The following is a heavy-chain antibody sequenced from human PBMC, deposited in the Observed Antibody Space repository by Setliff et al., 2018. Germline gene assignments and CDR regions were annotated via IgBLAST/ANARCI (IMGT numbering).Heavy chain of an antibody. J-gene: IGHJ4*02. CDR1: GGSISSSSYY. V-gene: IGHV4-61*05. D-gene: IGHD3-22*01. CDR2: VYDTGST. CDR3: ASRDYYDNRGSLDF. Sequence: SETLSLTCTVSGGSISSSSYYWSWIRQPPGKGLEWIGHVYDTGSTKYSPSLKGRVTISMDTSVNEFSLRLTSVTAADTAMYYCASRDYYDNRGSLDFWGQGTLVTVSS.